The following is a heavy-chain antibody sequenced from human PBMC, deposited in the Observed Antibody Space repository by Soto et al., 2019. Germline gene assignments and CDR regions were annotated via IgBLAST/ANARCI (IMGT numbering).Heavy chain of an antibody. CDR2: INPNSGGT. V-gene: IGHV1-2*04. CDR1: GYTFTGYY. CDR3: ARSDSSGYYYYGMDV. Sequence: GASVKVSCKASGYTFTGYYMHWVRQAPGQGLEWMGWINPNSGGTNYAQKFQGWVTMTRDTSISTAYMELSRLRSDDTAVYYCARSDSSGYYYYGMDVWGQGTTVTVSS. D-gene: IGHD3-22*01. J-gene: IGHJ6*02.